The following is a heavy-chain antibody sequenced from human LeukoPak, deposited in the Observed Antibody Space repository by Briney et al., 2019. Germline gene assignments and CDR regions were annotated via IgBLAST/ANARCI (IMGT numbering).Heavy chain of an antibody. CDR1: GFTFSSYS. CDR3: AREGGFGYDDAFDT. Sequence: GGSLRLSCAASGFTFSSYSMNWVRQAPGKGLEWISYISGSGSSIFYADSLQGRFTVSRDNAKNSVYLQMNSLRAEDTAVYYCAREGGFGYDDAFDTWGHGTTVTVSS. V-gene: IGHV3-48*04. D-gene: IGHD3-16*02. CDR2: ISGSGSSI. J-gene: IGHJ3*02.